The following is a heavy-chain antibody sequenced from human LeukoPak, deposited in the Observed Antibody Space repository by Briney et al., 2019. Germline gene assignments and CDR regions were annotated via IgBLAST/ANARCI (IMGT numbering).Heavy chain of an antibody. Sequence: PGGSLRLSCAASGFTFSSYEMNWVRQAPGKGLEWVSYISSSGSTIYYADSVKGRFTISRDNAKNSLYLQMNSLRAEDTAVYYCARVPGIAVAGDYWGQGTLVTVSS. V-gene: IGHV3-48*03. D-gene: IGHD6-19*01. J-gene: IGHJ4*02. CDR3: ARVPGIAVAGDY. CDR1: GFTFSSYE. CDR2: ISSSGSTI.